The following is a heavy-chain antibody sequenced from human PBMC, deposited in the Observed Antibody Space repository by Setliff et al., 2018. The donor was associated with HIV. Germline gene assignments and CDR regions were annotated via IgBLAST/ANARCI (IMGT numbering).Heavy chain of an antibody. V-gene: IGHV3-30*02. CDR3: AKDWGYPFDAFDI. CDR2: IRYDGSNK. J-gene: IGHJ3*02. Sequence: GGSLRLSCAASGFIFSSHGMHWVRQAPGKGLEWVAFIRYDGSNKYYADSVKGRFTISRDNSKNTLYLQMNSLRAEDTAVYYCAKDWGYPFDAFDIWGQGTMVTVSS. CDR1: GFIFSSHG. D-gene: IGHD3-16*01.